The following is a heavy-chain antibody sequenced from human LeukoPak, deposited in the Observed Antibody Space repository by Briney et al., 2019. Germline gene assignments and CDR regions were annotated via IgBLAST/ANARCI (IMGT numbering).Heavy chain of an antibody. CDR1: GFSFSTYA. J-gene: IGHJ4*02. CDR2: ISSSGGST. V-gene: IGHV3-23*01. D-gene: IGHD3-22*01. Sequence: PGGSLRLSCAASGFSFSTYAMSWVRQAPGKGLEWVSDISSSGGSTHYADSVKGRFTISRDNSKNTLYLQMNSLRAEDTAVYYCAKDRRGESYYDSSGYYGLFEYWGQGTLVTVSS. CDR3: AKDRRGESYYDSSGYYGLFEY.